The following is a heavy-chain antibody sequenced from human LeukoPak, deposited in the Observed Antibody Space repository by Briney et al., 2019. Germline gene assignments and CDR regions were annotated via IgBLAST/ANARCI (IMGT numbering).Heavy chain of an antibody. CDR3: ARAFGLRGWFDP. D-gene: IGHD5/OR15-5a*01. J-gene: IGHJ5*02. CDR1: GGSISSGDYY. V-gene: IGHV4-30-4*01. Sequence: SETLSLTCTVSGGSISSGDYYWSWIRQPPGKGLEWIEYIYYSGSTYYNPSLKSRVTISVDTSKNQFSLKLSSVTAADTAVYYCARAFGLRGWFDPWGQGTLVTVSS. CDR2: IYYSGST.